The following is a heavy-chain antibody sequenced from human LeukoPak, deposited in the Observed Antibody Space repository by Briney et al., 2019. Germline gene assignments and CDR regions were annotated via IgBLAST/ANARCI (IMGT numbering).Heavy chain of an antibody. J-gene: IGHJ3*02. D-gene: IGHD4-17*01. V-gene: IGHV3-21*01. CDR1: GFTFSSYS. Sequence: GGSLRLSCAASGFTFSSYSMNWVRQAPGKGLEWVSFISSSSYIYYADSLKGRFTISRDNAKNSLYLQMNSLRAEDTAAYYCASHYGDYRKAFDIWGQGTMVTVSS. CDR3: ASHYGDYRKAFDI. CDR2: ISSSSYI.